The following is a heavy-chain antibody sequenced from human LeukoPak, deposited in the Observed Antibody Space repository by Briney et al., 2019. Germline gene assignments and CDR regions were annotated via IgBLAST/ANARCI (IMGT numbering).Heavy chain of an antibody. CDR3: AREGSYFDY. Sequence: PSQTLSLTCAISGDRFSSNSAGRNWIRQSPSRGLEWLGRTYYRSDWYSDYAVSVKSRITITPDTSKNQFSLQLNSVTPEDTAVCYCAREGSYFDYWGQGTLVTVSS. V-gene: IGHV6-1*01. CDR2: TYYRSDWYS. CDR1: GDRFSSNSAG. J-gene: IGHJ4*02.